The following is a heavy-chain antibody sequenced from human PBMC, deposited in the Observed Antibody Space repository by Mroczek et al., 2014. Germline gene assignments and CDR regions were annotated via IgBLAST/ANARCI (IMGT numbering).Heavy chain of an antibody. V-gene: IGHV4-34*01. J-gene: IGHJ5*02. CDR2: INHSGST. CDR3: ARGRRGYSYGAKVYNWFDP. Sequence: QVQLQQWGAGLLKPSETLSLTCAVYGGSFSGYYWSWIRQPPGKGLEWIGEINHSGSTNYNPSLKSRVTISVDTSKNQFSLKLSSVTAADTAVYYCARGRRGYSYGAKVYNWFDPWGQGTLVTVSS. D-gene: IGHD5-18*01. CDR1: GGSFSGYY.